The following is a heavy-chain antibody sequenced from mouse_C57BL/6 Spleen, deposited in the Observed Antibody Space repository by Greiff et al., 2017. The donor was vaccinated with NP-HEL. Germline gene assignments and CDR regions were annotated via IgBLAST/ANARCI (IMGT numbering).Heavy chain of an antibody. J-gene: IGHJ2*01. CDR2: IDPETGGT. CDR3: TRKYYFDY. Sequence: VKVVESGAELVRPGASVTLSCKASGYTFTDYEMHWVKQTPVHGLEWIGAIDPETGGTAYNQKFKGKAILTADKSSSTAYMELRSLTSEDSAVYYGTRKYYFDYWGQGTTLTVSS. V-gene: IGHV1-15*01. CDR1: GYTFTDYE.